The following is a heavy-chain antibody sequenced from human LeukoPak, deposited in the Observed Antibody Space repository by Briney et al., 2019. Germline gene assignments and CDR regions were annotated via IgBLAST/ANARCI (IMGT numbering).Heavy chain of an antibody. Sequence: GGSLRLSCAASGFTFSTYCMHWVRQAPGKGPMWVSRICPDGTVTNYADSVKARFIISRDNARNTVYLQMNSPRAEDTAVYYCVRDFRSADYWGQGTLVTVSS. CDR3: VRDFRSADY. CDR1: GFTFSTYC. V-gene: IGHV3-74*01. CDR2: ICPDGTVT. J-gene: IGHJ4*02.